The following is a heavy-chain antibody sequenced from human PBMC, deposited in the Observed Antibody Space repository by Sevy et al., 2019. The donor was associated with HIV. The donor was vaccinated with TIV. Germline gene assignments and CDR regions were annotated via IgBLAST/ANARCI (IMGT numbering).Heavy chain of an antibody. J-gene: IGHJ4*02. D-gene: IGHD4-17*01. CDR3: ARGSYYGGNSAFDY. V-gene: IGHV3-21*01. CDR2: ISSSSSYI. Sequence: GGSLRLSCAASGFTFSTYSMTWDRQAPGKGLEWVSSISSSSSYIYYADSVKGRFTISRDDAQNSLYLQMNSLRAEDTALYYCARGSYYGGNSAFDYWGPGTLVTVSS. CDR1: GFTFSTYS.